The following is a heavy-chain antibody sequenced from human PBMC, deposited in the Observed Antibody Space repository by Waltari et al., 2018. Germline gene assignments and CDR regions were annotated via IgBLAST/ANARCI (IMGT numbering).Heavy chain of an antibody. Sequence: QVQLQQWGAGLLKPSETLSLTCAVYGGSFSGYYWSWSRQPPGKGLEWIGEINHSGSTNYNPSLKIRVTISVDTSKNQFSLKLSSVTAADTAVYYCARGRGPVVVPAAKRYYYYMDVWGKGTTVTISS. CDR3: ARGRGPVVVPAAKRYYYYMDV. CDR2: INHSGST. D-gene: IGHD2-2*01. CDR1: GGSFSGYY. J-gene: IGHJ6*03. V-gene: IGHV4-34*01.